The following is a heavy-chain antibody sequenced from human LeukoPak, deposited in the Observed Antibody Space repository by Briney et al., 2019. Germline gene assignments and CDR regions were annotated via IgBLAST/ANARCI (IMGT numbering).Heavy chain of an antibody. CDR2: IIPILGIA. CDR3: ARAPTRYFDWSHAFDI. V-gene: IGHV1-69*02. CDR1: RGTFSSYT. D-gene: IGHD3-9*01. Sequence: SVKVSCKASRGTFSSYTISWVRQAPGQGLEWMGRIIPILGIANYAQKFQGRVTITADKSTSTAYMELSSLRSEDTAVYYCARAPTRYFDWSHAFDIWGQGTMVTVSS. J-gene: IGHJ3*02.